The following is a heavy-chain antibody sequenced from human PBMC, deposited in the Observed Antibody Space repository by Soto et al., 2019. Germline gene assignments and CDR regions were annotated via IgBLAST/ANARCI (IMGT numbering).Heavy chain of an antibody. Sequence: PGGSLRLSCAASGFTFSSYTMSWVRQAPGKGLEWVSAISGGGGGTFYADSVKGRFTISRDNSKNTLYLQMNSLRAEDTAIYYCAKQWLDYFDYWGQGTLVTVSS. V-gene: IGHV3-23*01. CDR1: GFTFSSYT. CDR3: AKQWLDYFDY. J-gene: IGHJ4*02. CDR2: ISGGGGGT. D-gene: IGHD2-8*01.